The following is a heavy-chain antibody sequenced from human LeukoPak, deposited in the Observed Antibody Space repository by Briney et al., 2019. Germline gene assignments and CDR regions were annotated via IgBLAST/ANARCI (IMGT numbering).Heavy chain of an antibody. CDR2: INPNTGVT. CDR1: GYTFTVHF. CDR3: SREASCDSTSCPQDY. J-gene: IGHJ4*02. Sequence: ASVRVSFKASGYTFTVHFIFWVRQSPGQGLELMALINPNTGVTNYAQKFQGRGTVASDTSISTAYMDISRLTSDDTALYYCSREASCDSTSCPQDYWGQGTLVTVSS. V-gene: IGHV1-2*02. D-gene: IGHD2-2*01.